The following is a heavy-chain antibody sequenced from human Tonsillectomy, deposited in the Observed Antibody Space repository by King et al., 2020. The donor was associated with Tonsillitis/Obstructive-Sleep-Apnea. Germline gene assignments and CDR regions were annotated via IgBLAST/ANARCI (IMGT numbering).Heavy chain of an antibody. D-gene: IGHD3-10*01. Sequence: VQLQQWGAGLLKPSETLSLTCGVYGGSFSGYYWSWIRQPPGEGLEWIGEINHRGSTNHNPSLKSRVTISVDTSKNQFSLKLSSVTASDTAIYYCARDGSGTSNSNFCYLDVWGNGTTVTVSS. V-gene: IGHV4-34*01. J-gene: IGHJ6*03. CDR1: GGSFSGYY. CDR3: ARDGSGTSNSNFCYLDV. CDR2: INHRGST.